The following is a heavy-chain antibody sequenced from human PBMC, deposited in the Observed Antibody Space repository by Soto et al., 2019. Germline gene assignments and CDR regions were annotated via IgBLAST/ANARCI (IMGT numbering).Heavy chain of an antibody. CDR1: GFNFNTYW. CDR2: IDTDGSRK. D-gene: IGHD4-17*01. Sequence: EVQLVESGGGLVQPGGSLRLFCAASGFNFNTYWMYWVRQAPGKGLEWVANIDTDGSRKNYVDSVKGRFIISRDNDKNSLFLQMNSLRAEDTAVYYCGRVPLDGNYANGVDVWGQGTTVTVSS. V-gene: IGHV3-7*03. CDR3: GRVPLDGNYANGVDV. J-gene: IGHJ6*02.